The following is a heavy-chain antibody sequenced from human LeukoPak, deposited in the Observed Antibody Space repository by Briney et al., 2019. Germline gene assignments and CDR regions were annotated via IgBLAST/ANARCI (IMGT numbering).Heavy chain of an antibody. CDR1: GVSINDYY. J-gene: IGHJ5*02. Sequence: AETLSLTCTVSGVSINDYYWTWIRQAPGKGLEWIRYISNSGTTDYNPSLKSRVTMSVDTSKNEFSLKVTSVTAADTAMYYCARVVRGAVTSNCFDPWGQGTLVTVSS. CDR3: ARVVRGAVTSNCFDP. V-gene: IGHV4-59*01. CDR2: ISNSGTT. D-gene: IGHD4-17*01.